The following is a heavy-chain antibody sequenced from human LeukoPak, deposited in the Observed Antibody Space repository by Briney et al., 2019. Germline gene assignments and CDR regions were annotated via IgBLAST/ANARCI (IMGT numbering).Heavy chain of an antibody. V-gene: IGHV3-33*01. CDR2: IWYDGSNK. J-gene: IGHJ4*02. Sequence: SCKASGGTFSSYGMHWVRQAPGKGLEWVAVIWYDGSNKYYADSVKGRFTISRDNSKNTLYLQMNSLRAEDTAVYYCAGGSQWLVFWGQGTLVTVSS. D-gene: IGHD6-19*01. CDR1: GGTFSSYG. CDR3: AGGSQWLVF.